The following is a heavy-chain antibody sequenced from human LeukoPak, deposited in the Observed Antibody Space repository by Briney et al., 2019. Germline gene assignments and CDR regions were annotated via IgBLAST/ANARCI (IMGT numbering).Heavy chain of an antibody. CDR3: ARGDFGVWGSYRPYYFDY. Sequence: GPSVKVSCTASVYTFTIYYMHWVRQAPGQGLEWMGIINPSGGSTSYAQKFQGRVTMTRDTSTSTVYMELSSLRSEDTAVYYCARGDFGVWGSYRPYYFDYWGQGTLVTVSS. J-gene: IGHJ4*02. CDR2: INPSGGST. V-gene: IGHV1-46*01. D-gene: IGHD3-16*02. CDR1: VYTFTIYY.